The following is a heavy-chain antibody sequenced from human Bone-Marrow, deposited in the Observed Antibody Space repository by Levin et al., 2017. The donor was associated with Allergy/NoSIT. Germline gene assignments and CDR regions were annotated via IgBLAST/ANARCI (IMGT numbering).Heavy chain of an antibody. J-gene: IGHJ4*02. V-gene: IGHV3-33*01. CDR2: IRHDGINK. CDR3: ARDWDTTGTTVGFDY. D-gene: IGHD1-1*01. CDR1: GFSFSSYG. Sequence: GGSLRLSCAASGFSFSSYGMQWIRQAPGKGLEWVAVIRHDGINKYYADSVKGRFTISRDNSKTTLYLQMNSLRAEDTAVYYCARDWDTTGTTVGFDYWGQGTLVTVSS.